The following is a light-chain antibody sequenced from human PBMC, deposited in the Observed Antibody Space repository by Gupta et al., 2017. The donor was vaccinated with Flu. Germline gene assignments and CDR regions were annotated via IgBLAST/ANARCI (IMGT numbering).Light chain of an antibody. J-gene: IGKJ3*01. CDR1: QSIRSY. CDR3: QQRYNTLTFT. V-gene: IGKV1-39*01. Sequence: DIQMTQPPSSLSASVGDRVTITCRASQSIRSYINWYQQKPGEAPKLLIYAASSLQSGVPSRFSGSGSGTDFTLTISSLQPADFATYYCQQRYNTLTFTFGPGTKVDIK. CDR2: AAS.